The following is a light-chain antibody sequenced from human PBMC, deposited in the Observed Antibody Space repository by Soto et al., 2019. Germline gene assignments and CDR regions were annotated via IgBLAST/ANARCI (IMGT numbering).Light chain of an antibody. V-gene: IGKV1-39*01. CDR1: QSIGSY. J-gene: IGKJ1*01. CDR2: AES. Sequence: DIEMTQSPSSLSASVGDRVTITCRASQSIGSYVNWYQQKPGKAPNLLIYAESSLQSGVPSRFSGSGSGTDLTITISSLQPEDSETYYCQQSYNTPRTFGQGTKVDIK. CDR3: QQSYNTPRT.